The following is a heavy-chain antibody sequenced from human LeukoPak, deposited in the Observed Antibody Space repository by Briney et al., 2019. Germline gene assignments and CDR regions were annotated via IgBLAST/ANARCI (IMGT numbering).Heavy chain of an antibody. Sequence: PGGSLRLSCAASGFTFSSYAMSWVRQAPGKGLEWVSAISGSGGSTYYADSVKGRFTISRDNSKNTLYLQMNSLRAEDTAVYYCAKGSYYYDSSGYYTEYFQHWGQGTLVTVSS. D-gene: IGHD3-22*01. CDR3: AKGSYYYDSSGYYTEYFQH. V-gene: IGHV3-23*01. CDR1: GFTFSSYA. CDR2: ISGSGGST. J-gene: IGHJ1*01.